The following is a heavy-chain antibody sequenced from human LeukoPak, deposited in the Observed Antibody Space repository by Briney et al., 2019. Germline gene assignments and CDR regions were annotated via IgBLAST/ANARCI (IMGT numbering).Heavy chain of an antibody. CDR3: AKCSSGSYWAGGDY. CDR2: ISYDGSNK. Sequence: PGRSLRLSCAASGFTFSSYGMHWVRQAPGKGLEWVAVISYDGSNKYYADSVKGRFTISRDNSKNMLYLQMNSLRAEDTAVHNCAKCSSGSYWAGGDYWGQGTLVTVSS. V-gene: IGHV3-30*18. CDR1: GFTFSSYG. D-gene: IGHD1-26*01. J-gene: IGHJ4*02.